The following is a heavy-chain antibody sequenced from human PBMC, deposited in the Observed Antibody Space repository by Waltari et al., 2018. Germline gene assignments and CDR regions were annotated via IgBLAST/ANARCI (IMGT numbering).Heavy chain of an antibody. D-gene: IGHD4-17*01. CDR1: GGSSSSYY. V-gene: IGHV4-4*07. J-gene: IGHJ4*02. CDR2: SDNRWST. CDR3: ARMVHGDIHI. Sequence: QVQLQEAGPGLVTPSEALALACTVAGGSSSSYYWSRIRQPAGKGLEWIGRSDNRWSTNYNPSLKSRVTMSVATSKNQFSLKLSSVTAADTAVYYCARMVHGDIHIWGQGTMVTVSS.